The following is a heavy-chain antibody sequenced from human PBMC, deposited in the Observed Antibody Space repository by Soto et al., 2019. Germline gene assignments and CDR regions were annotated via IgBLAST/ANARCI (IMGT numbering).Heavy chain of an antibody. V-gene: IGHV4-39*01. CDR1: GGPIRGSTYY. J-gene: IGHJ4*02. CDR2: VFYSGSP. D-gene: IGHD5-18*01. CDR3: VRHHDRGYSYGDFDF. Sequence: PSDTLSLICTVSGGPIRGSTYYWGWIRQPPGKGLEWIGSVFYSGSPYYNPSLESRLTISVDTSKNQFSLNLSSVTAADTAVYYCVRHHDRGYSYGDFDFWGQGTLVTVSS.